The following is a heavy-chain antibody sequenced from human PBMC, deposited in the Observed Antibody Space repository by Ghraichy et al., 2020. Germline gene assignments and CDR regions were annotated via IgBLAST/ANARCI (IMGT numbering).Heavy chain of an antibody. CDR1: GGSFSGYY. CDR3: ARGREVRPTSEIKFRVRGVDP. V-gene: IGHV4-34*01. D-gene: IGHD1-14*01. Sequence: SETLSLTCAVYGGSFSGYYWSWIRQPPGKGLEWIGEINHSGSTNYNPSLKSRVTISVDTSKNQFSLKLSSVTAADTAVYYCARGREVRPTSEIKFRVRGVDPWGQGTLVTVSS. CDR2: INHSGST. J-gene: IGHJ5*02.